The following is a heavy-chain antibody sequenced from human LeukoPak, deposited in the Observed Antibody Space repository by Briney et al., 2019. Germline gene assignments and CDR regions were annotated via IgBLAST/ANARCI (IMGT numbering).Heavy chain of an antibody. CDR3: ARDRGADSSGYYSVSSFDAFDI. J-gene: IGHJ3*02. CDR1: GGTFSSYA. Sequence: SVKVSCKASGGTFSSYAISWVRQAPGQGLEWMGGIIPIFGTANYAQKFQGRVTITADESTSTAYMELSSLRSEDTAVYYCARDRGADSSGYYSVSSFDAFDIWDQGTMVTVSS. D-gene: IGHD3-22*01. CDR2: IIPIFGTA. V-gene: IGHV1-69*01.